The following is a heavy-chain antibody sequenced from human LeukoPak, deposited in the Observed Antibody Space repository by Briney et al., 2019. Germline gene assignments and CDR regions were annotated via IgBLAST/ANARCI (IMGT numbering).Heavy chain of an antibody. CDR1: GYSISSGYY. J-gene: IGHJ5*02. V-gene: IGHV4-38-2*01. D-gene: IGHD3-3*01. CDR3: ARDVYYDFWSGYSLFNWFDP. CDR2: IYHSGST. Sequence: SETLSPTCAVSGYSISSGYYWGWIRQPPGKGLEWIGSIYHSGSTYYNPSLKSRVTISVDTSKNQFSLKLSSVTAADTAVYYCARDVYYDFWSGYSLFNWFDPWGQGTLVTVSS.